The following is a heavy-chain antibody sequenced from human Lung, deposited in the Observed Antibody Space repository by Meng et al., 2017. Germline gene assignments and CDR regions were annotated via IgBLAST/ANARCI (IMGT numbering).Heavy chain of an antibody. CDR2: IYNSGST. J-gene: IGHJ2*01. V-gene: IGHV4-30-4*01. CDR3: ARGQKGYFDL. CDR1: GASIRSSYSY. Sequence: QRQLQESGPGLVQPSQTLYLTRAASGASIRSSYSYWSWIRQHPGKGLEWSGHIYNSGSTYYNPSLKSRITISVDTSKNQCSLKLSSVTAADTAVYYCARGQKGYFDLWGRGTLVTVSS.